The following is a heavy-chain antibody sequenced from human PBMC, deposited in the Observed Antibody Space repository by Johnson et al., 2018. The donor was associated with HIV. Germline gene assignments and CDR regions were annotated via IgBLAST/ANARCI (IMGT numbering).Heavy chain of an antibody. J-gene: IGHJ3*02. CDR1: GCTFSSYD. V-gene: IGHV3-30*18. D-gene: IGHD6-19*01. CDR2: ISYAGSNK. Sequence: QVQLVESGGGVVRPGGSLRLSCAASGCTFSSYDMHWVRQAPGKGLEWVAVISYAGSNKYYADSVKGRFTISRDNSENTLYLQMNSLRTEDTALYYCAKGAVAGINDAFDIWGQGTMVTVSS. CDR3: AKGAVAGINDAFDI.